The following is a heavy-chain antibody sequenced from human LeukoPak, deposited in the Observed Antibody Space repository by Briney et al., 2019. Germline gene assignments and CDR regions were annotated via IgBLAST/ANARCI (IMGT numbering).Heavy chain of an antibody. CDR1: GFTFSSYA. CDR2: ISGNGGST. Sequence: PGGSLRLSCAASGFTFSSYAMSWVRQAPGKGLEWVSAISGNGGSTYYADSVKGRFTISRDNSKNTLYLQMNSLRAEDTAVYYCARDRVLWFGELFGGMDVWGQGTTVTVSS. CDR3: ARDRVLWFGELFGGMDV. D-gene: IGHD3-10*01. J-gene: IGHJ6*02. V-gene: IGHV3-23*01.